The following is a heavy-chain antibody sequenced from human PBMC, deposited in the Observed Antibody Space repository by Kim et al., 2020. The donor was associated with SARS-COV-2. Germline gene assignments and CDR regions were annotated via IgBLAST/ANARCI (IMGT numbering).Heavy chain of an antibody. CDR3: ARERGESIAVANFDY. Sequence: KLQGRVTMTTDTSTSRAYMELRSLRSDDTAVYYCARERGESIAVANFDYWGQGTLVTVSS. J-gene: IGHJ4*02. D-gene: IGHD6-19*01. V-gene: IGHV1-18*01.